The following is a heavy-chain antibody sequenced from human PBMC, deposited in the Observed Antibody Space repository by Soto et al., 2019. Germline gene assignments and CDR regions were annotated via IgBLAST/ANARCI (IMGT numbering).Heavy chain of an antibody. V-gene: IGHV4-34*01. J-gene: IGHJ2*01. CDR3: ARMAGPWYFDL. CDR2: INHSGSS. Sequence: SETLSLTCAVHGGSFSGFYWTRIRQPPGKGLEWIGEINHSGSSNYNPPLKSRVTMSLDTSRNQFSLSLNSVTAADTAVYYCARMAGPWYFDLWGRGTLVTVSS. CDR1: GGSFSGFY.